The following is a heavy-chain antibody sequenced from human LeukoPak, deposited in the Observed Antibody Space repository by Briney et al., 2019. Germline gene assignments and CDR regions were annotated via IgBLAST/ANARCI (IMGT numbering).Heavy chain of an antibody. J-gene: IGHJ4*02. D-gene: IGHD1-1*01. CDR1: GASISSGGYY. CDR3: ARAGNLNDFDY. V-gene: IGHV4-31*03. Sequence: SQTLSFTCTVSGASISSGGYYWSWIRQHPGKGLEWIGSISSSGSTYYNPSLKSRVTISVDTSKNQFSLKLSSVTAADTALYYCARAGNLNDFDYWGQGTLVTVSS. CDR2: ISSSGST.